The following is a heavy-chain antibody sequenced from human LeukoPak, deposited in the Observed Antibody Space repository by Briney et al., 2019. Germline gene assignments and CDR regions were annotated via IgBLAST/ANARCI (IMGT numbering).Heavy chain of an antibody. CDR3: ARDVGDSSGYYYDAFDI. Sequence: GASVKVSCKASGYTFTSYGISWVRQAPGQGLEWMGWISAYNGNTNYAQKLQGRVTMTTDTSTSTAYMELRSLRSDDTAVYYCARDVGDSSGYYYDAFDIWGQGTMVTVSS. J-gene: IGHJ3*02. CDR2: ISAYNGNT. CDR1: GYTFTSYG. V-gene: IGHV1-18*01. D-gene: IGHD3-22*01.